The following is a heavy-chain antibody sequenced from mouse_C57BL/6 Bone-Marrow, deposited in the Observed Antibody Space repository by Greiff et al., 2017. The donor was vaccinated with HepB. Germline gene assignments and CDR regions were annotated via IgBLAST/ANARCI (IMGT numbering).Heavy chain of an antibody. V-gene: IGHV1-76*01. CDR3: ARDRIYYAMDY. J-gene: IGHJ4*01. Sequence: QVQLQQSGAELVRPGASVKLSCKASGYTFTDYYINWVKQRPGQGLEWIARIYPGSGNTYYNEKFKGKATLTAEKSSSTAYMQLSSLTSEDSAVYFCARDRIYYAMDYWGQGTSVTVSS. CDR2: IYPGSGNT. CDR1: GYTFTDYY.